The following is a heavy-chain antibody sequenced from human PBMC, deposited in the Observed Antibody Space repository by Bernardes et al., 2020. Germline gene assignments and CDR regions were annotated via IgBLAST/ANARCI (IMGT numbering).Heavy chain of an antibody. J-gene: IGHJ2*01. CDR1: GFSLSKHW. V-gene: IGHV3-74*01. Sequence: GGSLRLSCAASGFSLSKHWTHWVRQAPGKVLMWVSRINSGVSTINYADSVKGRLTISRDSAKNTLYLQMNSLRAEDTAVYYCARSLDLWGRGTMVTVSS. CDR3: ARSLDL. CDR2: INSGVSTI.